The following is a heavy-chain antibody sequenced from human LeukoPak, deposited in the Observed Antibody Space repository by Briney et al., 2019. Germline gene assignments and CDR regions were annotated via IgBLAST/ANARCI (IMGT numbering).Heavy chain of an antibody. CDR3: ATSYYDSSGYSCFDY. J-gene: IGHJ4*02. CDR1: GGSFSGYY. CDR2: ITHSGST. Sequence: SETLSLTCAVYGGSFSGYYWSWIRQPPGKGLEWIGEITHSGSTNYNPSLKSRVTISVDTSKNQFSLKLSSVTAADTAVYYCATSYYDSSGYSCFDYWGQGTLVTVSS. D-gene: IGHD3-22*01. V-gene: IGHV4-34*01.